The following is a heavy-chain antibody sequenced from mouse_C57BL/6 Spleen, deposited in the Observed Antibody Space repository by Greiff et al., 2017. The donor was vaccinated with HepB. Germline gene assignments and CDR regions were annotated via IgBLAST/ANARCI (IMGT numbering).Heavy chain of an antibody. Sequence: QVHVKQSGAELARPGASVKMSCKASGYTFTSYTMHWVKQRPGQGLEWIGYINPSSGYTKYNQKFKDKATLTADKSSSTAYMQLSSLTSEDSAVYYCARERLRLGNAMDYWGQGTSVTVSS. CDR3: ARERLRLGNAMDY. V-gene: IGHV1-4*01. J-gene: IGHJ4*01. CDR2: INPSSGYT. D-gene: IGHD2-4*01. CDR1: GYTFTSYT.